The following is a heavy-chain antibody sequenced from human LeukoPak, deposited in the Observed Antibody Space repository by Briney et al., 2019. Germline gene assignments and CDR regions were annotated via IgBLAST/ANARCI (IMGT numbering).Heavy chain of an antibody. D-gene: IGHD5-12*01. CDR3: AKRTPADSGYGWDY. J-gene: IGHJ4*02. CDR2: ISGSGGST. Sequence: GGSLRLSCAASGFTFSSYAMSWVRQAPGKGLEWVSAISGSGGSTYYADSVKGRFTISRDNSKNTLFLQMNSLRAEDTAVYYCAKRTPADSGYGWDYWGQGTLVTVSS. CDR1: GFTFSSYA. V-gene: IGHV3-23*01.